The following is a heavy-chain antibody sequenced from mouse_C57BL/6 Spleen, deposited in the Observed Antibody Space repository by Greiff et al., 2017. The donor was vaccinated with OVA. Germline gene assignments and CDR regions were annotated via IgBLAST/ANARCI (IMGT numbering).Heavy chain of an antibody. CDR3: ARGHYDGYYPPFAY. D-gene: IGHD2-3*01. CDR1: GFTFSDYG. J-gene: IGHJ3*01. Sequence: EVKVEESGGGLVKPGGSLKLSCAASGFTFSDYGMHWVRQAPEKGLEWVAYISSGSSTIYYADTVKGRFTISRDNAKNTLFLQMTSLRSEDTAMYYCARGHYDGYYPPFAYWGQGTLVTVSA. V-gene: IGHV5-17*01. CDR2: ISSGSSTI.